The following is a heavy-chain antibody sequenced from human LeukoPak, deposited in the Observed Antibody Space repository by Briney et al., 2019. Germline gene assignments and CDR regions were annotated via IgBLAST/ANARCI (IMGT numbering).Heavy chain of an antibody. CDR2: ISYDGSNK. V-gene: IGHV3-30*18. CDR3: AKDDLMATIIDY. J-gene: IGHJ4*02. CDR1: GFTFSSYG. D-gene: IGHD5-24*01. Sequence: GGSLRLSCAASGFTFSSYGMHWVRQAPGKGLEWVAVISYDGSNKYYADSVKGRFTISRDNSKNTLYLQMNSLRAEDTAVYYCAKDDLMATIIDYWGQGTLVTVSS.